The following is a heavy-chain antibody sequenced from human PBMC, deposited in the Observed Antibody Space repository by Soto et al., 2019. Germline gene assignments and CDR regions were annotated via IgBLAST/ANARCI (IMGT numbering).Heavy chain of an antibody. V-gene: IGHV3-23*01. D-gene: IGHD3-3*01. J-gene: IGHJ3*02. CDR2: ISGSGGRT. Sequence: EMQLLESGGGLVQPGGSLRLSCVASGFPFSSYAMSWVRQTPGKGLEWVSGISGSGGRTYYADSLNGRFIISRDNFNNPLSLQMHIPRVEDTALYFCAKGGYYSLFDIWGQGTMVTFAA. CDR3: AKGGYYSLFDI. CDR1: GFPFSSYA.